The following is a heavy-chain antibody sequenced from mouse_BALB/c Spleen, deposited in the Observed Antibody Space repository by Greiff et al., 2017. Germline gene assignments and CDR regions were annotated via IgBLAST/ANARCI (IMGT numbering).Heavy chain of an antibody. D-gene: IGHD1-1*01. J-gene: IGHJ4*01. CDR1: GFTFSSFG. CDR3: GRTDYYGNSYVEAMDY. Sequence: EVQRVESGGGLVQPGGSRKLSCAASGFTFSSFGMHWVRQAPEKGLEWVAYISSGSSTIYYADTVKGRFTISRDNTKNTLFLQMTSLMSEDTAMYYCGRTDYYGNSYVEAMDYWGQGTSVTVSS. V-gene: IGHV5-17*02. CDR2: ISSGSSTI.